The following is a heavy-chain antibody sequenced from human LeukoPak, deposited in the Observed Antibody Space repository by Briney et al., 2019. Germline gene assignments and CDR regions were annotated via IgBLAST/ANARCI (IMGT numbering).Heavy chain of an antibody. CDR1: GGSISSGSYY. Sequence: SQTLSLTCTVSGGSISSGSYYWSWIRQPAGKGLEWIGRIYTSGSTNYNPSLKSRVTISVDTSKNQFSLKLSSVTAADTAVYYCARAGGIVATPDGFGFDPWGQGTLVTVSS. V-gene: IGHV4-61*02. J-gene: IGHJ5*02. D-gene: IGHD5-12*01. CDR3: ARAGGIVATPDGFGFDP. CDR2: IYTSGST.